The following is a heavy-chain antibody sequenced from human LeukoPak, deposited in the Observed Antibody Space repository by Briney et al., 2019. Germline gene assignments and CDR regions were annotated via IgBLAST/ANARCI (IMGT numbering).Heavy chain of an antibody. CDR2: ISYDGSNK. Sequence: GRSLRLSCAASGFTFSSYAMHWVRQAPGKGLEWVAVISYDGSNKYYADSVKGRFTISRDNSKNTLYLQMNSLRAEDTAVYYCAKDQVSSWYNWFDPWGQGTLVTVSS. CDR3: AKDQVSSWYNWFDP. CDR1: GFTFSSYA. J-gene: IGHJ5*02. D-gene: IGHD6-13*01. V-gene: IGHV3-30-3*01.